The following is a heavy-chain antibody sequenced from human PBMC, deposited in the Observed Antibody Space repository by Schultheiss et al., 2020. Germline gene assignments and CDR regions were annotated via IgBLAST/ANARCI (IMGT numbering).Heavy chain of an antibody. CDR3: ARDRDIVVVVAATGAFDI. Sequence: GGSLRLSCAASGFTFSSYAMSWVRQAPGKGLEWVAVIWYDGSNKYYADSVKGRFTISRDNSKNTLYLQMNSLRAEDTAVYYCARDRDIVVVVAATGAFDIWGQGTMVTVSS. J-gene: IGHJ3*02. CDR1: GFTFSSYA. CDR2: IWYDGSNK. V-gene: IGHV3-33*08. D-gene: IGHD2-15*01.